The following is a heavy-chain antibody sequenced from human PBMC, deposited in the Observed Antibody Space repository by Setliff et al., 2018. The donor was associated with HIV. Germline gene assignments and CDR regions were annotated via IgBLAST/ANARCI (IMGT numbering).Heavy chain of an antibody. CDR3: ATGLIMAPDY. Sequence: PSETLSLTCTVSGGSISSDYWSWIRQPPGKGLEWIGHTYYYGGVKYNPSLKGRVTISVDTSKSQFSLKLSSVTAADTAVYYCATGLIMAPDYWGQGTLVTVSS. D-gene: IGHD2-8*01. CDR2: TYYYGGV. CDR1: GGSISSDY. V-gene: IGHV4-59*08. J-gene: IGHJ4*02.